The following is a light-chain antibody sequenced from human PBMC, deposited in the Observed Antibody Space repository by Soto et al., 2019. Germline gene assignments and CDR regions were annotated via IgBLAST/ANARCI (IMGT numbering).Light chain of an antibody. CDR2: GAS. J-gene: IGKJ2*01. Sequence: EIVLTQSPGTLSLSPGERATLSCRASQSVSSSYLAWYQQKPGQAPRLLIYGASSRATGIPDRFSGSGSGTDFTLTITRLEPEDFAVYYCQKYGSSPYTFGQGPKLESK. CDR1: QSVSSSY. CDR3: QKYGSSPYT. V-gene: IGKV3-20*01.